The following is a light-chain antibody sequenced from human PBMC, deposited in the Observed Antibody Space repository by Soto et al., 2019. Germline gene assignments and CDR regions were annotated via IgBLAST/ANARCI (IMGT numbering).Light chain of an antibody. CDR2: DVS. J-gene: IGLJ1*01. CDR3: CSYAGIQEV. CDR1: SCDVGGYNY. V-gene: IGLV2-11*01. Sequence: QSVLTQPRSVSGSPGQSVTISCTGTSCDVGGYNYVSWYQQHPGKAPKLMIYDVSKRPSGVPDRFSGSKSGNTASLTISGLQAEDEADYYCCSYAGIQEVFGTGTRSPS.